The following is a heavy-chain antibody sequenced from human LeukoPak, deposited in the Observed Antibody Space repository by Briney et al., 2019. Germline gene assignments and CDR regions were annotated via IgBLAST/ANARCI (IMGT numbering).Heavy chain of an antibody. D-gene: IGHD2/OR15-2a*01. J-gene: IGHJ4*02. V-gene: IGHV3-23*01. CDR3: ARGPTRANSTDY. Sequence: GGSLRLSCAASGFTFSTYAMSWVRQAPGKGLERVSAISDNGGSKHYADSVKGRFTISRDNAKNSLYLQMNSLRAEDTAVYYCARGPTRANSTDYWGQGALVTVSS. CDR2: ISDNGGSK. CDR1: GFTFSTYA.